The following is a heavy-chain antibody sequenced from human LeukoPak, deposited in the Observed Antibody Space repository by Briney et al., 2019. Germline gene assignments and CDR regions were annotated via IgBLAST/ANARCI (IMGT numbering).Heavy chain of an antibody. CDR1: GFTFDDYT. Sequence: GGSLRLSCAASGFTFDDYTMHWVRQAPGKGLEWVSLISWEGGSTYYADSVKGRFTISRDNSKNSLYLQMNSLRTEHTALYYCAKGGLVATPYYFDYWGQGTLVTVSS. J-gene: IGHJ4*02. CDR3: AKGGLVATPYYFDY. D-gene: IGHD5-12*01. V-gene: IGHV3-43*01. CDR2: ISWEGGST.